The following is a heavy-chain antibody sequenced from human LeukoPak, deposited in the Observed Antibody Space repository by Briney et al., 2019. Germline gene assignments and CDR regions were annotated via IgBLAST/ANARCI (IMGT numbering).Heavy chain of an antibody. D-gene: IGHD2/OR15-2a*01. CDR3: ARSGLSRFGF. J-gene: IGHJ4*02. CDR2: FSGSGGST. Sequence: GGSLRLSCAASGFTFSNYAMSWVRQAPGKGLQWVSAFSGSGGSTYYADSVKGRFTISRDNSRNTLYLRMNSLRAEDTAVYYCARSGLSRFGFWGQGTLVTVSS. CDR1: GFTFSNYA. V-gene: IGHV3-23*01.